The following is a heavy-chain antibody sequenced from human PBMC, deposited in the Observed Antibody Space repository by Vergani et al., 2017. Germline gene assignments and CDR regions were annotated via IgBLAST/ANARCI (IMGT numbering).Heavy chain of an antibody. Sequence: EVQLLQSGGGVIQPGGSVRLSCAASGFTFSACPMTWVRQAPGKGLEWVSAISGSGGSTYYADSVKGRFTISRDNSKNTLYLQMNSLRAEDTAVYYCAKDGDCSGGSCYSTYYYYGMDVWGQGTTVTVSS. J-gene: IGHJ6*02. D-gene: IGHD2-15*01. CDR3: AKDGDCSGGSCYSTYYYYGMDV. CDR2: ISGSGGST. V-gene: IGHV3-23*01. CDR1: GFTFSACP.